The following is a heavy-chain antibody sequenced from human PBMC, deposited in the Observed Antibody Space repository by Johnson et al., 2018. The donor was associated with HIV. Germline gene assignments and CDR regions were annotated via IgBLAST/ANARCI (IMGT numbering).Heavy chain of an antibody. J-gene: IGHJ3*02. D-gene: IGHD3-3*01. CDR2: INWKGDST. Sequence: MLLVESGGGVVRPGGSLRLSCAASGFTFHDYGMSWVRQAPGKGLEWVSGINWKGDSTDYADSVKGRFTVSRDSAKNSLYLQMNSLRAEDTALYYCARGCSVLQHLEWFIWGQGTMVTVSS. CDR3: ARGCSVLQHLEWFI. CDR1: GFTFHDYG. V-gene: IGHV3-20*04.